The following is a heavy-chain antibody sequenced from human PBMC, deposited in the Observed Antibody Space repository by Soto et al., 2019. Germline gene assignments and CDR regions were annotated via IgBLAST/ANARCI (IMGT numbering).Heavy chain of an antibody. Sequence: SETLSLTCTVSGGSISSGGYYWSWIRQHPGKGLEWIGYIYYSGSTYYNPHLKSRVTISVDTSKNQFSLKLSSVTAADTAVYYCARGLNAYYYMDVWGKGTTVTVSS. CDR2: IYYSGST. V-gene: IGHV4-31*03. CDR1: GGSISSGGYY. J-gene: IGHJ6*03. CDR3: ARGLNAYYYMDV.